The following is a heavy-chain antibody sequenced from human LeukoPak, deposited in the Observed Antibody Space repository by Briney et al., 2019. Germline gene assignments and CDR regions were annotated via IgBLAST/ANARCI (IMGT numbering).Heavy chain of an antibody. CDR1: VGSIGRSSYY. V-gene: IGHV4-39*01. Sequence: SETLSLTCTVSVGSIGRSSYYWGWLRQPPGKGLEWIGSIYYSGSTSYSPSLKSRVTISVDTSNNQFSLKVSSVTAADTAVYYCARQAAQTYDYWGQGILVTVSS. J-gene: IGHJ4*02. CDR2: IYYSGST. CDR3: ARQAAQTYDY.